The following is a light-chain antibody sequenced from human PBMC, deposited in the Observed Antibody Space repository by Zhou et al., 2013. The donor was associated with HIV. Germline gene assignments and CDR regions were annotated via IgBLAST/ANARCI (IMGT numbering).Light chain of an antibody. CDR3: QQYDSYPLT. J-gene: IGKJ4*01. V-gene: IGKV1-5*03. CDR1: QNINDW. Sequence: DIQMTQSPSTLSTSVGDRVTITCRASQNINDWLAWYQQKPGKAPKLLMYKASSLQTGVPARFSGSGSGTEFTLTISRLQPDDFATYYCQQYDSYPLTFGGGTKVEIK. CDR2: KAS.